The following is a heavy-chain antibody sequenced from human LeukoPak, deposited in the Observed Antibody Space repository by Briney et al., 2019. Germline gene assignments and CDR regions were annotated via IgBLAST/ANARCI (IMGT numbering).Heavy chain of an antibody. V-gene: IGHV3-33*03. J-gene: IGHJ4*02. CDR3: AKVKSHSSSSPFDY. Sequence: GGSLRLSCAASGFTFSSYGMHWVRQAPGKGLEWVAVIWYDGSNKYYADSVKGRFTISRDNSKNTLYLQMNSLRAEDTAVYYCAKVKSHSSSSPFDYWGQGTLVTVSS. CDR1: GFTFSSYG. CDR2: IWYDGSNK. D-gene: IGHD6-13*01.